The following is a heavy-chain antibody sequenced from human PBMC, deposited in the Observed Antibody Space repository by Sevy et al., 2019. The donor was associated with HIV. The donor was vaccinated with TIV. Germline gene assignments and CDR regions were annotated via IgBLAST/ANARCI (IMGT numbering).Heavy chain of an antibody. CDR2: ISWNSDTI. J-gene: IGHJ4*02. V-gene: IGHV3-9*01. D-gene: IGHD1-1*01. CDR1: GFTFDDNA. CDR3: ARDGYHNWDVPYFDF. Sequence: GGSLRLSCVASGFTFDDNAMHWVRQAPGKGLEWVSSISWNSDTIGYADSVKGRFTISRDNAKNSLYLQMNGLRDEDTAFYYCARDGYHNWDVPYFDFWGQGTLVTVSS.